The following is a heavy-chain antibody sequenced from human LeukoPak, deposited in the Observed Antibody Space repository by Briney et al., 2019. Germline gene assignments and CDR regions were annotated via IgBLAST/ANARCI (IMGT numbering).Heavy chain of an antibody. CDR1: AFTFSRYW. J-gene: IGHJ3*02. CDR2: IEGDGSAK. Sequence: GGSLRLSCAASAFTFSRYWMSWVRQAPGKGLECVANIEGDGSAKNYVDSVKGRFTISRDNAENSLYLQMDSLRVEDTAIYYCARDPGWGAYDIWGPGAMVTVSS. V-gene: IGHV3-7*01. D-gene: IGHD7-27*01. CDR3: ARDPGWGAYDI.